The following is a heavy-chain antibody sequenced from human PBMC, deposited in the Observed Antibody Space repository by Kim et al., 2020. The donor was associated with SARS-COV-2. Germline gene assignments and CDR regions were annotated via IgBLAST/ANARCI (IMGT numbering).Heavy chain of an antibody. CDR3: ARETTKWLVNSYYMDV. D-gene: IGHD3-22*01. Sequence: GGSLRLSCVASGFTFSNHWMSWVRQAPGKGLEGVANIRYDGNEKYYGDSVRGRVTISRDNAMNSLDLQMNSLRVEDTAVYYCARETTKWLVNSYYMDVWGKGTTVTVSS. J-gene: IGHJ6*03. CDR2: IRYDGNEK. V-gene: IGHV3-7*01. CDR1: GFTFSNHW.